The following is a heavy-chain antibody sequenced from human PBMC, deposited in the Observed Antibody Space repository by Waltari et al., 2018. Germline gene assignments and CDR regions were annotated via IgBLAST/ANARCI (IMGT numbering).Heavy chain of an antibody. D-gene: IGHD2-2*02. V-gene: IGHV5-51*01. J-gene: IGHJ3*02. CDR2: SYPGDSDT. CDR3: ARMLVPAAIRGTEDAFDI. Sequence: EVQLVQSGAEVKKPGESLKISCKGSGYSFTSYWIGWVRQMPGKGLEWMGISYPGDSDTRYSPSFQGQVTISADKSISTAYLQWSSLKASDTAMYYCARMLVPAAIRGTEDAFDIWGQGTMVTVSS. CDR1: GYSFTSYW.